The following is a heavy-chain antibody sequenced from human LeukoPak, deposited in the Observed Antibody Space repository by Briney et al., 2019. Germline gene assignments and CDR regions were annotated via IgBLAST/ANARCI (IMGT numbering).Heavy chain of an antibody. Sequence: SVKVSCKASGGTFSSYAISWVRQAPGQGLEWMGRIIPILGIANYPQKFQGRVTITPDKSTSTAYMELIRLRSEDTAVYYCASESLMITFGGVIVRGVGNYFDYWGQGTLVTVSS. V-gene: IGHV1-69*04. CDR3: ASESLMITFGGVIVRGVGNYFDY. J-gene: IGHJ4*02. D-gene: IGHD3-16*02. CDR2: IIPILGIA. CDR1: GGTFSSYA.